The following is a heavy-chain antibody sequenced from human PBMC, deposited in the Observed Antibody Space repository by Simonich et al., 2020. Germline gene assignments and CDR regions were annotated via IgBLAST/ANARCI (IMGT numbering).Heavy chain of an antibody. J-gene: IGHJ4*02. V-gene: IGHV3-30*07. CDR1: VFTFSSYA. Sequence: GGGVVQPGRSLRLSCAASVFTFSSYAMHWGLQAPGKGLERGGVISFEGSNKYYADSGKGRFTISRDTSKNTLHLQMNSVRAEDTAVYYCARDLGSSYYFDYWGQGTLVTVSS. CDR3: ARDLGSSYYFDY. CDR2: ISFEGSNK. D-gene: IGHD6-6*01.